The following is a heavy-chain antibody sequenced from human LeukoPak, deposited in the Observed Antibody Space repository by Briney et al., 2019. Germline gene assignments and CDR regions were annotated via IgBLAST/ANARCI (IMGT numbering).Heavy chain of an antibody. Sequence: PGGSLRLSCAASGFTFNSYGMNWVRQAPGKGLEWLSYISSSSDAIYYADSVKGRFTISRDNAKNTLYLQMNSLRAEDTAVYYCARDDFPTYYYDSSGYYPPGYWGQGTLVTVSS. V-gene: IGHV3-48*04. CDR1: GFTFNSYG. D-gene: IGHD3-22*01. CDR3: ARDDFPTYYYDSSGYYPPGY. J-gene: IGHJ4*02. CDR2: ISSSSDAI.